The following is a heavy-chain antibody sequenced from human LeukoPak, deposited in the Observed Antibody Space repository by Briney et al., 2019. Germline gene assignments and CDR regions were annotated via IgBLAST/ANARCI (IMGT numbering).Heavy chain of an antibody. J-gene: IGHJ5*02. D-gene: IGHD3-22*01. V-gene: IGHV3-33*01. CDR2: IRYDGSAK. CDR3: ARVFYDSGGYSLDH. Sequence: PGGSLRLSCEASGFTFSHYGMHWVRQAPGKGLEWVAVIRYDGSAKYCADSVKGRFTISRDNSKNTLFLQMNSLRAEDTALYYCARVFYDSGGYSLDHWGQGTLVTVSS. CDR1: GFTFSHYG.